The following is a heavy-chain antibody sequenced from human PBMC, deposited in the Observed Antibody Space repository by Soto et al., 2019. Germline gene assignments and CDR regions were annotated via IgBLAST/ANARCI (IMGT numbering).Heavy chain of an antibody. CDR1: SGSISSSGNYY. D-gene: IGHD2-21*02. CDR2: IYYSGST. V-gene: IGHV4-30-4*01. CDR3: ARGGWHGGDWYVDY. J-gene: IGHJ4*02. Sequence: QVQLQESGPGLVKPSQTLSLTCAVSSGSISSSGNYYWSWIRQPPGKGLEWIGFIYYSGSTYYNPSLRSRLTISVDTSKNQFSLDLTSMTAADTAMYYCARGGWHGGDWYVDYWGQGTLVTVSS.